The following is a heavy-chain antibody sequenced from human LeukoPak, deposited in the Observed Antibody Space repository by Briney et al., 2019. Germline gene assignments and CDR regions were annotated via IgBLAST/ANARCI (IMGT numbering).Heavy chain of an antibody. J-gene: IGHJ3*02. V-gene: IGHV3-7*01. CDR3: ARGAVVWWAAAGRSDAFDI. Sequence: GGSLRLSCAASGFTFSSYRMSWVRQAPGKGLEWVANIKQDGSEKYYVDSVKGRFTISRDNAKNSLYLQMNSLRAEDTAVYYCARGAVVWWAAAGRSDAFDIWGQGTMVTVSS. D-gene: IGHD6-13*01. CDR2: IKQDGSEK. CDR1: GFTFSSYR.